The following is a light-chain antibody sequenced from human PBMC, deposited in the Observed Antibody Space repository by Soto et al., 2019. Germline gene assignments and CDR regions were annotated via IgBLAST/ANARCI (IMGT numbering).Light chain of an antibody. Sequence: DVQMTQSPSTLSASVGARFTITCRASEFINDWLAWYQQKPGQAPKLLIYDASTLESGVPGRFSGSGSGTDFTLTISSLQPEDFATYYCQQLNSYPLTFGGGTKVDIK. CDR3: QQLNSYPLT. J-gene: IGKJ4*01. CDR1: EFINDW. CDR2: DAS. V-gene: IGKV1-5*01.